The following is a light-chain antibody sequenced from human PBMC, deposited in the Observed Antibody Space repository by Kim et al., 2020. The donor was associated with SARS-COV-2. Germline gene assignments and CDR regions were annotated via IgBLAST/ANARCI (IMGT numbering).Light chain of an antibody. J-gene: IGKJ1*01. CDR1: QTVSRN. CDR2: GAS. Sequence: SPGERAALSCRASQTVSRNLAGYQQKPGQAPRLLIYGASTRATGIPARFSGSGSETEFTLTISSLQSEDFAVYYCQHYNNWPPWTFGQGTKVDIK. CDR3: QHYNNWPPWT. V-gene: IGKV3-15*01.